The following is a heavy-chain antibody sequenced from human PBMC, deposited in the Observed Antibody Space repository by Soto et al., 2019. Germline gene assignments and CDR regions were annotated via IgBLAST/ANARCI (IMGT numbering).Heavy chain of an antibody. CDR3: ALSLRIYQHGSFYYGDFDY. J-gene: IGHJ4*02. V-gene: IGHV3-23*01. CDR2: ISISGGGT. D-gene: IGHD3-22*01. CDR1: GFNFNRYA. Sequence: PGGSLRLSCAASGFNFNRYAMTWVRQAPGKGLEWVSSISISGGGTYYADSVRGRLTISRDNSKNTLYLEMNSLRAEDTAIYYCALSLRIYQHGSFYYGDFDYPGQGALVTVSS.